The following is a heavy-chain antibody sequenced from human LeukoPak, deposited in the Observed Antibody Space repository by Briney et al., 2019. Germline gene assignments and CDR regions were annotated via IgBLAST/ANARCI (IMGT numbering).Heavy chain of an antibody. J-gene: IGHJ4*01. V-gene: IGHV3-21*01. D-gene: IGHD5-24*01. CDR1: GFTFSNYD. Sequence: GGSLRLSCTASGFTFSNYDMTWVRQAPGKGLEWVSSISATTIYTFSADSVRGRFTISRDNVENSLYLQMNNLRGEDTGVYYCANIGLGRDAYYYFDFYYWG. CDR2: ISATTIYT. CDR3: ANIGLGRDAYYYFDFYY.